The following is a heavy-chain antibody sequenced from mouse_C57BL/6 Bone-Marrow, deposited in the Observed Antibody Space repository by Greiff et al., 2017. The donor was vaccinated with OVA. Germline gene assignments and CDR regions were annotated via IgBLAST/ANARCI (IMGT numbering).Heavy chain of an antibody. CDR1: GFTFSDYG. V-gene: IGHV5-17*01. CDR2: ISSGSSTI. Sequence: EVKLVESGGGLVKPGGSLKLSCAASGFTFSDYGMHWVRQAPEKGLEWVAYISSGSSTIYYADTVKGRFTISRDNAKNTLFLQMTSLRSEDTAMNYCAKPRDWYFDVWGTGTTVTVSS. J-gene: IGHJ1*03. CDR3: AKPRDWYFDV.